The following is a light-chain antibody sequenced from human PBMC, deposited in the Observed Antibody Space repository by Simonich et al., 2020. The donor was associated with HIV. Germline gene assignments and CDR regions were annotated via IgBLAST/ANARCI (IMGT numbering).Light chain of an antibody. V-gene: IGKV1-5*03. J-gene: IGKJ1*01. CDR1: QSICSW. Sequence: DIQMTQSPSTLSASVGNRVTITGRASQSICSWLAWYQQKPGKAPNLLIYKASSLETGVSSRFSGSGSGTEFTLTISSLQPDDFATYYCQQYNSHFPTFGQGTKVEIK. CDR2: KAS. CDR3: QQYNSHFPT.